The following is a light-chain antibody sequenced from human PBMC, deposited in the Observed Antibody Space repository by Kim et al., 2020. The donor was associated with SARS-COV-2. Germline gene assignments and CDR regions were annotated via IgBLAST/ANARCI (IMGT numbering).Light chain of an antibody. J-gene: IGKJ1*01. CDR1: QSISSY. Sequence: ASVGDRVTITCRASQSISSYLNWYQQKPGKAPKLLIYAASSLQSGVPSRFSGSGSGTDFTLTISSLQPEDFATYYCQQCYSTLGTFGQGTKVDIK. CDR3: QQCYSTLGT. CDR2: AAS. V-gene: IGKV1-39*01.